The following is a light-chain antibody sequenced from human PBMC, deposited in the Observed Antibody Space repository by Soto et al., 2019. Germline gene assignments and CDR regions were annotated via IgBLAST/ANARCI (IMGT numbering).Light chain of an antibody. CDR1: QGISNY. Sequence: IQMTQSHSTLSASVGARAPLTCRASQGISNYLAWYQQKPGKAPNLLIHTASSLQSGVPSKFSGSASGTDFTLTISSLQPEDFATYYCLQDSDYPWAFGPGTKVDIK. V-gene: IGKV1-6*01. J-gene: IGKJ1*01. CDR2: TAS. CDR3: LQDSDYPWA.